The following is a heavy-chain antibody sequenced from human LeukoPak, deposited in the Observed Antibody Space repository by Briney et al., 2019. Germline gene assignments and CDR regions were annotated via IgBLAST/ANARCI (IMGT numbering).Heavy chain of an antibody. D-gene: IGHD6-19*01. Sequence: PGGPLRLSCAASGFTFRTSGMHWVRQAPGKGLEWVAFIQYHGRDKYYADSVKGRFTISRDNSKNTLYMEVNSLRAEDTAVYYCAREGGRTVAGTFDNWGQGTLVTVSP. J-gene: IGHJ4*02. CDR2: IQYHGRDK. CDR3: AREGGRTVAGTFDN. V-gene: IGHV3-30*02. CDR1: GFTFRTSG.